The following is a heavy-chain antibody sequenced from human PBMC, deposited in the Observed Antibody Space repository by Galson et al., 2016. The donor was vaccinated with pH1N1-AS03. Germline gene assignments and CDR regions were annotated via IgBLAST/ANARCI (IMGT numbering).Heavy chain of an antibody. V-gene: IGHV4-59*08. CDR3: ARQATYCVDY. CDR1: GGSISTYY. J-gene: IGHJ4*02. Sequence: ETLSLTCSVSGGSISTYYWSWIRQPPGKGLEWIGFIHYSGSTSYNPSLKSRVTISVDKSKNQFSLMMNSVTAADTAVYYCARQATYCVDYWGQGTLVTVSS. D-gene: IGHD1-26*01. CDR2: IHYSGST.